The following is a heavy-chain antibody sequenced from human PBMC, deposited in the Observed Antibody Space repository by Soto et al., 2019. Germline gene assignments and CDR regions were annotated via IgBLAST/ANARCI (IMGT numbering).Heavy chain of an antibody. CDR3: ARAKIAARLLMDYYYGMDV. CDR1: GGTFSSYA. J-gene: IGHJ6*02. Sequence: GASVKVSCKASGGTFSSYAISWVRQAPGQGLEWMGGIIPIFGTANYAQKFQGRVTITADESTSTAYMELSSLRSEDTAVYYCARAKIAARLLMDYYYGMDVWGQGTTVTVSS. V-gene: IGHV1-69*13. D-gene: IGHD6-6*01. CDR2: IIPIFGTA.